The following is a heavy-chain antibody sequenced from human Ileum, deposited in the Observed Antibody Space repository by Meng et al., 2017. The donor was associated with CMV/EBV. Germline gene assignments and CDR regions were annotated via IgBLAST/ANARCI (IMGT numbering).Heavy chain of an antibody. Sequence: PGRGRPSQTLSPPLPCLCGPNTSGDPSWWWVLQPPEKGLEWIGYIYYTGTAYYNPSLKSRSTISIDTSKKQFSLKLTSVTAADSAMYYCARDDPSNRGGIDSWGQGTLVAVSS. V-gene: IGHV4-30-4*01. CDR1: GPNTSGDPS. CDR2: IYYTGTA. D-gene: IGHD3-16*01. J-gene: IGHJ4*02. CDR3: ARDDPSNRGGIDS.